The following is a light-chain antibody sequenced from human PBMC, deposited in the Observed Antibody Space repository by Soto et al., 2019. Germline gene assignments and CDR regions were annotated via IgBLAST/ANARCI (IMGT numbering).Light chain of an antibody. CDR2: ATS. CDR3: QQANTFPWT. V-gene: IGKV1-12*02. J-gene: IGKJ1*01. CDR1: QGINSW. Sequence: DIQMTQSPSFVSASVGDRVTITCRASQGINSWLAWYQQRPGTAPKLLIYATSTLQSGVPSRFSGSGSGTDFTLPISSLQPEDFATYFCQQANTFPWTFGQGTKVEIK.